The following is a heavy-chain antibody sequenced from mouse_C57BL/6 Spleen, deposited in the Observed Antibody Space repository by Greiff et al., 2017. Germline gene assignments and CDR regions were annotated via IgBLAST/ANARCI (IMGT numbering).Heavy chain of an antibody. Sequence: VQVVESGAELMKPGASVKLSCKATGYTFTGYWLEWVKQRPGHGLEWIGELLPGSGSTNYNEKFKGKATFTADTSSNKAYMQRSILTTDDSAIYYCARQGTVVATNWYFDVWGTGTTVTVSA. CDR3: ARQGTVVATNWYFDV. J-gene: IGHJ1*03. V-gene: IGHV1-9*01. CDR1: GYTFTGYW. D-gene: IGHD1-1*01. CDR2: LLPGSGST.